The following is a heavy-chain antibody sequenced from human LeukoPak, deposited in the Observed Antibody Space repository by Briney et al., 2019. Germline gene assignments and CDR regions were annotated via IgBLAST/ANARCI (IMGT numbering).Heavy chain of an antibody. J-gene: IGHJ4*01. D-gene: IGHD6-19*01. V-gene: IGHV3-23*01. CDR2: LSGSGITT. CDR3: AKGIYSSGWSYFDY. Sequence: GGSLRLSCAASGFTFSNSAMSWVRQAPGKGLEWVSTLSGSGITTYYADSVKGRFTIYRENSKNTLYLQMNSLRAEDTAVYYCAKGIYSSGWSYFDYWGHGTLVTVSS. CDR1: GFTFSNSA.